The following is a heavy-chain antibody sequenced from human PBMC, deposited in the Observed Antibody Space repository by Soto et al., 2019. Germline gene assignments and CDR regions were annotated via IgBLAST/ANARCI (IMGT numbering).Heavy chain of an antibody. CDR3: ARWGDYVWFDP. J-gene: IGHJ5*02. CDR1: GYTFTSYG. Sequence: ASVKVSCKASGYTFTSYGISWVRQAPGQGLEWMGWISAYNGNTNYAQKFQDRVTITRDTSASTAYMELSSLRSEDTAVYYCARWGDYVWFDPWGQGT. D-gene: IGHD4-17*01. V-gene: IGHV1-18*01. CDR2: ISAYNGNT.